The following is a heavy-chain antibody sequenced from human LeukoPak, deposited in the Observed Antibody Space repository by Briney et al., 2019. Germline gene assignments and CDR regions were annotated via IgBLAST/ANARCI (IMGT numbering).Heavy chain of an antibody. CDR1: GGSISSYY. Sequence: SETLSLTCTVSGGSISSYYWSWIRQPPGKGLERIGYIYYSGSTNYNPSLKSRVTISVDTSKNQFSLKLSSVTAAGTAVYYCARSLSYYDSSEDYWGQGTLVTVSS. J-gene: IGHJ4*02. D-gene: IGHD3-22*01. CDR2: IYYSGST. V-gene: IGHV4-59*08. CDR3: ARSLSYYDSSEDY.